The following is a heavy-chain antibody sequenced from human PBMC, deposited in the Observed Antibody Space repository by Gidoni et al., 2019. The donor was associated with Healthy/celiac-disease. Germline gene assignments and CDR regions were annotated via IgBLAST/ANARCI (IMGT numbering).Heavy chain of an antibody. D-gene: IGHD1-26*01. CDR1: GFTFSSYS. CDR3: ARVRSGSYGDAFDI. J-gene: IGHJ3*02. Sequence: EVQLVESGGGLVKPGGSLRLSCAASGFTFSSYSMNWVRQAPGKGLEWVSSISSSSSYIYYADSVKGRFTISRDNAKNSLYLQMNSLRAEDTAVYYCARVRSGSYGDAFDIWGQGTMVTVSS. CDR2: ISSSSSYI. V-gene: IGHV3-21*01.